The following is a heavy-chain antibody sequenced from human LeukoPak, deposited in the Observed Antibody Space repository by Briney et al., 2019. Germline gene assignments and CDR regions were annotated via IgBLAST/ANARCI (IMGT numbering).Heavy chain of an antibody. V-gene: IGHV3-23*01. CDR2: ISGSGGST. CDR1: GFTFSSYA. D-gene: IGHD3-16*02. CDR3: ANDLIWGSYRFYFDY. J-gene: IGHJ4*02. Sequence: GGSLRLSCAASGFTFSSYAMSWVRQAPGKGLEWVSAISGSGGSTYYADSVKGRFTISRDNSKNTLYLQMNSLRAEDTAVYYCANDLIWGSYRFYFDYWGQGTLVTVSS.